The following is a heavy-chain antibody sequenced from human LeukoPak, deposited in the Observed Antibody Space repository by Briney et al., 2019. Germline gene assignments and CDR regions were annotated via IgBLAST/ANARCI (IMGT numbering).Heavy chain of an antibody. CDR3: ARLGVPPIDY. V-gene: IGHV4-59*08. CDR1: GGSISSYY. Sequence: SETLSLTCTVSGGSISSYYWSWIRQPPGKGLEWIGYIYYSGGTNYNPSLKSRVTISVDTSKNQFSLKLSSVTAADTAVYYCARLGVPPIDYWGQGTLVTVSS. D-gene: IGHD3-16*01. CDR2: IYYSGGT. J-gene: IGHJ4*02.